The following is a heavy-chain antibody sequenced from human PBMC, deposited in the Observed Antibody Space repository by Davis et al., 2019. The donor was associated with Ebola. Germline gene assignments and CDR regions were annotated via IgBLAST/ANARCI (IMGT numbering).Heavy chain of an antibody. CDR1: GDSVSSRSAA. V-gene: IGHV6-1*01. CDR3: ARDLNWFDS. J-gene: IGHJ5*01. CDR2: TYYRSKWYT. Sequence: SETLSLTCAISGDSVSSRSAAWNWIRQPPSRGLEWLGKTYYRSKWYTDYALSVKSRIVINPDTSKNQFSLQLNSVTPDDTAVYYCARDLNWFDSWGQGTLVTVSS.